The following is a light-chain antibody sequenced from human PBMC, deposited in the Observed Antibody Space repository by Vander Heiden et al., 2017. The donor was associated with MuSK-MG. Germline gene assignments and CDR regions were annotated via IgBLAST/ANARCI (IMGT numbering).Light chain of an antibody. CDR1: QSVLYSSNNQNY. CDR2: WAS. J-gene: IGKJ4*01. CDR3: QQVDNTPIT. Sequence: DIVLTQSPDSLAVALGERATINCKSSQSVLYSSNNQNYLAWYQQQAGQAPKLLIYWASSRESGVPDRFSGSGSGADFTLTINSLQTEDVATYYCQQVDNTPITFGGGTKVEIK. V-gene: IGKV4-1*01.